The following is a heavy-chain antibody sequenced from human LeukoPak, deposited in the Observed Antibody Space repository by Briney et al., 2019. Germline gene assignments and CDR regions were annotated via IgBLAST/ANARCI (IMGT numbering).Heavy chain of an antibody. Sequence: PAGGSLRLSCAASGFTFSSYWMSWVRQAPGKGLEWVSAISGSGGSTYYADSVKGRFTISRDNSKNTLYLQMNSLRAEDTAVYYCAKGGVVVTDYFDYWGQGTLVTVSS. CDR1: GFTFSSYW. CDR2: ISGSGGST. D-gene: IGHD2-21*02. V-gene: IGHV3-23*01. J-gene: IGHJ4*02. CDR3: AKGGVVVTDYFDY.